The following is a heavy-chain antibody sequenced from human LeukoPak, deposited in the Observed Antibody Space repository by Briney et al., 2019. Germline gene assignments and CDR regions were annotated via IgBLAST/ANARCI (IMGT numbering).Heavy chain of an antibody. CDR1: GYTFTNYG. D-gene: IGHD3-22*01. CDR3: ARGGNTDFYDSSGSNGDY. Sequence: GASVKVSCKASGYTFTNYGITWVRQAPGQGLEWVGWISPYNGDRNFARKLQGRVTLTTDTSTSTAHMDLRSLRSDDTAVYYCARGGNTDFYDSSGSNGDYWGQGTLVTVSS. J-gene: IGHJ4*02. V-gene: IGHV1-18*01. CDR2: ISPYNGDR.